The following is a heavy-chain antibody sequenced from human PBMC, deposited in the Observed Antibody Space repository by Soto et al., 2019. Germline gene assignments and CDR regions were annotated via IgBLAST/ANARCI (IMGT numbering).Heavy chain of an antibody. Sequence: QVQLVQSGPEVRKPGASVKVSCKTSGYTFSSYYIHWVRQAPGQGLEWMGIIRPETGATFYGQRFQGRVTLTRDTSTSTAYMELRALTPEDTALYFCMRDLNYGSDDYWGQGTPVTVSS. J-gene: IGHJ4*02. V-gene: IGHV1-46*01. D-gene: IGHD3-16*01. CDR2: IRPETGAT. CDR3: MRDLNYGSDDY. CDR1: GYTFSSYY.